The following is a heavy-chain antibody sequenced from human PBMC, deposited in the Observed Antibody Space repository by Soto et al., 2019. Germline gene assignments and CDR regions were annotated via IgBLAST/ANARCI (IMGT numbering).Heavy chain of an antibody. D-gene: IGHD6-6*01. CDR2: IYPYDSDT. CDR3: ASTVGSEYSSSPHNGMDV. CDR1: GYSFTSYW. J-gene: IGHJ6*02. Sequence: GESLKISCKTSGYSFTSYWIGWVRQMPGKGMEWMGNIYPYDSDTRYSPSFQGQVTISADKSISTAYLQWSSLKASDTAMYYCASTVGSEYSSSPHNGMDVWGQGTTVTVSS. V-gene: IGHV5-51*01.